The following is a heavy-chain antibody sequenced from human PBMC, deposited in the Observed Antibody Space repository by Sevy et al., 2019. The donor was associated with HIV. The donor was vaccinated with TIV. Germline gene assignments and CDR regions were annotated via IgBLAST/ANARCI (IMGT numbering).Heavy chain of an antibody. CDR3: ARDRGEILSSAFDY. Sequence: GGSLRLSCAASGFTFSDYRMHWVRQAPGKGLEWVAVISYDGRNNKYNADSVKGRFTISRDNSKNTVYLQMNSLRAEDMAIYYCARDRGEILSSAFDYWGQRTLVTVSS. V-gene: IGHV3-30*04. J-gene: IGHJ4*02. CDR2: ISYDGRNNK. D-gene: IGHD3-16*01. CDR1: GFTFSDYR.